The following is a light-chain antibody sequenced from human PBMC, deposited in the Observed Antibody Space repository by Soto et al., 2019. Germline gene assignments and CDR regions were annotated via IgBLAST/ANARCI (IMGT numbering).Light chain of an antibody. CDR1: QSVHSRY. V-gene: IGKV3-20*01. CDR3: QQFDNSQWT. Sequence: LVLTQSPGTLSLSPGERATLSCWASQSVHSRYLSWYQQRVGQAPRLLIFSATTRATGIPNGFSCSGSGTDFTLTMTRLDPEDFAVYYCQQFDNSQWTFGQGTKVEIK. J-gene: IGKJ1*01. CDR2: SAT.